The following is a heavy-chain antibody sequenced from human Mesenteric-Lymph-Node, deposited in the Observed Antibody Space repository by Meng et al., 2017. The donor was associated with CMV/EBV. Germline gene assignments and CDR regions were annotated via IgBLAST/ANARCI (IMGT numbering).Heavy chain of an antibody. V-gene: IGHV1-46*01. D-gene: IGHD4-11*01. Sequence: SCKASGYTFTSYGISWVRQAPGQGLEWVGIVNPNGGGTTYAQKFQGKVTMTSDTSTSAFYLEVRSLTKEDAAIYFCARAYSTYAHFDSWGQGTLVTVSS. CDR1: GYTFTSYG. J-gene: IGHJ4*02. CDR3: ARAYSTYAHFDS. CDR2: VNPNGGGT.